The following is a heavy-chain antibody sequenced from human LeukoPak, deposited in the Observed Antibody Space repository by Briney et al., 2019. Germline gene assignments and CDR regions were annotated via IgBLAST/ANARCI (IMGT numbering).Heavy chain of an antibody. J-gene: IGHJ5*02. Sequence: SETLSLTCTVSGGSISSSSYYWGWIRQPPGKGLEWIGSIYYSGSTYYNPSLKSRVTISVDTSKNQFSLKPSSVTAADTAVYYCARGDYDILTGTNWFDPWGQGTLVTVSS. V-gene: IGHV4-39*07. CDR2: IYYSGST. D-gene: IGHD3-9*01. CDR1: GGSISSSSYY. CDR3: ARGDYDILTGTNWFDP.